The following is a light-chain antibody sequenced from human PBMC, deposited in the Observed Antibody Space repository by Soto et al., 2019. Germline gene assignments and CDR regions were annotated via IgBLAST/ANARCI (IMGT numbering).Light chain of an antibody. V-gene: IGKV3-15*01. J-gene: IGKJ5*01. CDR2: GAS. CDR1: QSVSSK. CDR3: QQYNNWPPIT. Sequence: EIVMKQSPATLSVSPGERATLSCRASQSVSSKLAWYQQKPGQAPRLLIYGASTRATGIPARFSGSGSGTGFTLTISSLQSEDFAVYYCQQYNNWPPITFGQGTRLEIK.